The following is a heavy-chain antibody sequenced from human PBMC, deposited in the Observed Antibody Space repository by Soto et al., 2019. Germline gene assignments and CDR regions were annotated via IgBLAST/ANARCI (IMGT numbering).Heavy chain of an antibody. D-gene: IGHD2-2*01. V-gene: IGHV4-39*01. Sequence: NPSETLSLTCTVPGGSITSSNYHWGWSRQRPGKGLEWIGTIYYSGNTYYNPSLKSRVTMSMDASKNQFSLTLSSVAVADTAVYYCSRLTNARPGDDWGQGTLVTVSS. J-gene: IGHJ4*02. CDR2: IYYSGNT. CDR1: GGSITSSNYH. CDR3: SRLTNARPGDD.